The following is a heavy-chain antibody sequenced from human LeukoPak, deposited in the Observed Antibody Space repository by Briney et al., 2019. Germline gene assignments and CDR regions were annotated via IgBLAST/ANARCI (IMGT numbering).Heavy chain of an antibody. D-gene: IGHD3-3*01. CDR3: ARERHDDFWRRTSRERNPRDNWFDP. J-gene: IGHJ5*02. CDR2: IIPIFGTA. V-gene: IGHV1-69*13. Sequence: ASVKVSCKASGGTFSSYAISWVRQAPGQGLEWMGGIIPIFGTANYAQKFQGRVTITADESTSTAYMELSSLRSEDTAVYYCARERHDDFWRRTSRERNPRDNWFDPWGQGTLVTVSS. CDR1: GGTFSSYA.